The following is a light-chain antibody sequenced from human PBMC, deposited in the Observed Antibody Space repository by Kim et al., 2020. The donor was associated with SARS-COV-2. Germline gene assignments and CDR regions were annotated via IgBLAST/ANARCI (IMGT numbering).Light chain of an antibody. V-gene: IGKV3-20*01. CDR2: GAS. CDR1: QSVSSNY. CDR3: QQYGSSPYT. J-gene: IGKJ2*01. Sequence: PGERATHACRASQSVSSNYFAWYQQKPGQAPRLLVYGASTRPAGIPDRFTGSGSGTDFTLTINRLEPEDFAVYYCQQYGSSPYTFGQGTKLEI.